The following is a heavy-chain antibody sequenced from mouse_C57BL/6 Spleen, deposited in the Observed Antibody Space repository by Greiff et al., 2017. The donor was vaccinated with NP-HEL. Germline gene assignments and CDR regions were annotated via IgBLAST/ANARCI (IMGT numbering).Heavy chain of an antibody. Sequence: LQQSGAELVRPGASVKMSCKASGYTFTSYNMHWVKQTPRQGLEWIGAIYPGNGDTSYNQKFKGKATLTADKSSSTASMQLSSLTSEASAVYFCARWGTGRGCFTYWGKGTTHTVSS. CDR1: GYTFTSYN. CDR2: IYPGNGDT. V-gene: IGHV1-12*01. CDR3: ARWGTGRGCFTY. J-gene: IGHJ2*01. D-gene: IGHD4-1*01.